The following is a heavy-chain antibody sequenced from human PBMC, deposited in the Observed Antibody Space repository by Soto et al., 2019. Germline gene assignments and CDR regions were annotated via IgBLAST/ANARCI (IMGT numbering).Heavy chain of an antibody. CDR3: ARHIQANYVSSWYSRWFDP. J-gene: IGHJ5*02. V-gene: IGHV3-20*04. CDR1: GFTFDDYG. CDR2: INWNGGST. Sequence: EVQLVESGGGVVRPGGSLRLSCAASGFTFDDYGMSWVRQAPGKGLEWVSGINWNGGSTGYADSVKGRFTISRDNAKNSLYLQMNSLRAEDTALYYCARHIQANYVSSWYSRWFDPWGQGTLVTVS. D-gene: IGHD3-22*01.